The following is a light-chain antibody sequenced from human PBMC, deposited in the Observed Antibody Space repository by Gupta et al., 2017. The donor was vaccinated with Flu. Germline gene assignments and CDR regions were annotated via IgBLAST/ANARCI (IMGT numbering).Light chain of an antibody. V-gene: IGKV3-11*01. J-gene: IGKJ4*01. CDR2: HAS. CDR1: QSIASQ. Sequence: PATLSLSPGERATHSCRASQSIASQLAWYQQKPGRAPRLFIYHASNRATGIPARFSGSGSGTDFILTISSLEPEDFAVYYCQQCRAWRLTFGRGTKVDIK. CDR3: QQCRAWRLT.